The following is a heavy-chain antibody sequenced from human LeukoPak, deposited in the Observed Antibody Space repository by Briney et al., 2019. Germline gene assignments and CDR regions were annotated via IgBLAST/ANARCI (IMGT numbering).Heavy chain of an antibody. CDR1: GFTFSSYE. CDR3: ARGFGEYHRPNWFDP. V-gene: IGHV3-48*03. Sequence: GGSLRLSCAASGFTFSSYEMNWVRQAPGKGLEWVSYISSSGSTIYYADSVKGRFTISRDNAKNSLYLQMNSLRAEDTAVYCCARGFGEYHRPNWFDPWGQGTLVTVSS. J-gene: IGHJ5*02. D-gene: IGHD3-10*01. CDR2: ISSSGSTI.